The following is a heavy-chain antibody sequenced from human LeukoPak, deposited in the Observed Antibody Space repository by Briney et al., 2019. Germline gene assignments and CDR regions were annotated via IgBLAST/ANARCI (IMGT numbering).Heavy chain of an antibody. CDR1: GGSISSYY. D-gene: IGHD5-12*01. V-gene: IGHV4-4*09. CDR2: IYSSGST. Sequence: SETLSLTCTVSGGSISSYYWSWIRQPPGKGLEWIGYIYSSGSTNHNPSLKSRVTISVDTSKNQFSLKLSSVTAADTAVYYCARRATMLAGGYFDYWGQGTLVTVSS. CDR3: ARRATMLAGGYFDY. J-gene: IGHJ4*02.